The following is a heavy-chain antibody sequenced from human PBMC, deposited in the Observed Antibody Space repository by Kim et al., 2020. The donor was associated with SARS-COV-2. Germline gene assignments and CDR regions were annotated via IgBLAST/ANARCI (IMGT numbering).Heavy chain of an antibody. D-gene: IGHD1-26*01. Sequence: GGSLRLSCAASGFTFNKYAIHWVRQAPGKGLEWLAIISYDGGNEHYGDSVKGRFTSSRDNSMNTLYLQMNSLRPEDTAVYYCARGSKSWSSKYYYGMDA. CDR1: GFTFNKYA. CDR2: ISYDGGNE. V-gene: IGHV3-30*04. J-gene: IGHJ6*01. CDR3: ARGSKSWSSKYYYGMDA.